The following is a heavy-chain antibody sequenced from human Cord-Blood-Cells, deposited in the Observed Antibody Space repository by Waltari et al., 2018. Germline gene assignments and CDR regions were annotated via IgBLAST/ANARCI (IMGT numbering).Heavy chain of an antibody. CDR3: ARGYYYDSSGYWPAIPYDY. CDR1: GYSISSGYY. D-gene: IGHD3-22*01. CDR2: IYHSGST. J-gene: IGHJ4*02. Sequence: QVQLQESGPGLVKPSETLSLTCAVSGYSISSGYYWGWIRRRPGKGLEWIGSIYHSGSTYYNPSLKSRVTISVDTSKNQFSLKLSSVTAADTAVYYCARGYYYDSSGYWPAIPYDYWGQGTLVTVSS. V-gene: IGHV4-38-2*01.